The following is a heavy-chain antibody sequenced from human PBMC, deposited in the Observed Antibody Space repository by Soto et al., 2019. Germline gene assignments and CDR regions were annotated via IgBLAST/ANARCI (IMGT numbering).Heavy chain of an antibody. CDR1: GGSISSGGYY. Sequence: TLSLTCTVSGGSISSGGYYWSWIRQHPGKGLDWIGYIYYSGSTYYNPSLKSRVTISVDTSKNQFSLKLSSVTAADTAVYYCARLVMATMKRSYNWFDPWGQGTLVTVSS. CDR2: IYYSGST. D-gene: IGHD2-21*01. V-gene: IGHV4-31*03. J-gene: IGHJ5*02. CDR3: ARLVMATMKRSYNWFDP.